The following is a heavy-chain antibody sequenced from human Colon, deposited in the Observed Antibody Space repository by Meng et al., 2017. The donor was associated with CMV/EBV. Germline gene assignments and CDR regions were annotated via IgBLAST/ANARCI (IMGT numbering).Heavy chain of an antibody. CDR2: MNHNSGNT. J-gene: IGHJ6*02. CDR3: ARVYCGGDCYDYYYGMDV. CDR1: GYTFTSYD. D-gene: IGHD2-21*01. Sequence: ASVKVSCKASGYTFTSYDINWVRQATGQGLEWMGWMNHNSGNTGYAQKFQGRVTMTRNTSISTAYMELSSLRSEDAAVYYCARVYCGGDCYDYYYGMDVWGQGTTVTVSS. V-gene: IGHV1-8*01.